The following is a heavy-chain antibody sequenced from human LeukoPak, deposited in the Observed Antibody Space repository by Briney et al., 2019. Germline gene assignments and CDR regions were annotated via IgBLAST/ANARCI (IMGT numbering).Heavy chain of an antibody. CDR1: GFTFSSYA. Sequence: PGGSLRLSCAASGFTFSSYAMSWVRQAPGKGLEWVSAISGSGGSTYYADSVKGRFTISRDNSKNTLYLQMNSLRAEDTAVYYCAKVVSSSWYEPYFDYWGQGTLVTVSS. CDR2: ISGSGGST. CDR3: AKVVSSSWYEPYFDY. D-gene: IGHD6-13*01. J-gene: IGHJ4*02. V-gene: IGHV3-23*01.